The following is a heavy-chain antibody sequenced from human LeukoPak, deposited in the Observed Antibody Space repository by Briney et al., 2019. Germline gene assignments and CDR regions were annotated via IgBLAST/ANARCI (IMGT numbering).Heavy chain of an antibody. V-gene: IGHV3-11*06. CDR1: GFTFSDYY. CDR2: ISGTSSFT. CDR3: ARDLRLLS. Sequence: GGSLRLSCAASGFTFSDYYMSWVRQAPGKGLEWISYISGTSSFTNYADSVKGRFTVSRDNAQNSLYLQMNTLRAEDTALYYCARDLRLLSWGQGTLVTVSS. J-gene: IGHJ5*02.